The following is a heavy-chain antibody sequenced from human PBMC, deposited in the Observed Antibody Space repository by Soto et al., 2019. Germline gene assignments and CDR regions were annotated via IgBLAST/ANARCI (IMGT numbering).Heavy chain of an antibody. Sequence: QPGGSLRLSCAASGFTFSSYAMSWVRQAPGKGLEWVSAISGSGGSTYYADSVKGRFTISRDNSKNTLYLQMNSLRAEDTAVYYCAKDGRYCSGGSCYRSDYYFDYWGQGTLVTVSS. CDR3: AKDGRYCSGGSCYRSDYYFDY. CDR2: ISGSGGST. V-gene: IGHV3-23*01. D-gene: IGHD2-15*01. CDR1: GFTFSSYA. J-gene: IGHJ4*02.